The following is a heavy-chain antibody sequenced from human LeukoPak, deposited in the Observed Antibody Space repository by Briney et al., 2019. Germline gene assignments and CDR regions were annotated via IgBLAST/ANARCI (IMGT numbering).Heavy chain of an antibody. CDR1: GGSISCYY. J-gene: IGHJ5*02. V-gene: IGHV4-59*01. D-gene: IGHD2/OR15-2a*01. CDR3: ARVAAPLSWFDP. CDR2: IYYSGST. Sequence: SETLSLTCTVSGGSISCYYWSWIRQPPGKGLEWIGYIYYSGSTNYHPSLKSRVTISVDTSKNPFSLKLSSVTAADTAVYYCARVAAPLSWFDPWGQGTLVTVSS.